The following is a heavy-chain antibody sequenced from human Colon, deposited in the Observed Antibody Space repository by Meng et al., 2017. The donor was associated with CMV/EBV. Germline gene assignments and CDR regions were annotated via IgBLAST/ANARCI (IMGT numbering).Heavy chain of an antibody. CDR3: ARVGGQYCTNGVCYSAYYFDY. CDR1: GYTFSNYG. D-gene: IGHD2-8*01. J-gene: IGHJ4*02. V-gene: IGHV1-18*01. CDR2: ISTYSGNA. Sequence: ASVKVSCKASGYTFSNYGISWVRQASGQGLEWMGWISTYSGNANYAQKFQGRVTMTTDTSTSTAYMELRSLRSDDTAVYYCARVGGQYCTNGVCYSAYYFDYWGQGTPVTVSS.